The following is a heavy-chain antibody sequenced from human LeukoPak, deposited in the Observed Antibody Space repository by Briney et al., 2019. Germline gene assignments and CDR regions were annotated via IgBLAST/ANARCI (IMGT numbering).Heavy chain of an antibody. CDR2: ISTNPGNP. V-gene: IGHV7-4-1*02. CDR1: GYTFTSYA. CDR3: APSYYDSSGFDY. D-gene: IGHD3-22*01. J-gene: IGHJ4*02. Sequence: SSVKVSCKSCGYTFTSYAMNWVRQATGQGLEWMGWISTNPGNPTYAQGFTGQFVFPLDPSISTAYLQISSLKAEDTAVYYCAPSYYDSSGFDYWGQGTLVTVSS.